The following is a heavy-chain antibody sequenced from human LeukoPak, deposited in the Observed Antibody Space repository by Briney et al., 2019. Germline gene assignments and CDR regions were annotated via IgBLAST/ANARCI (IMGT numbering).Heavy chain of an antibody. CDR1: GFSFSSYW. Sequence: GGSLRLSCEGSGFSFSSYWMTWVRQLPGKGPEWVANIRQDESERYFADSVKGRFTISRDNSKNTLYLQMNSLRAEDTAVYYCARDYYDRSGYYRFDPWGQGTQVIVSS. J-gene: IGHJ5*02. CDR3: ARDYYDRSGYYRFDP. CDR2: IRQDESER. V-gene: IGHV3-7*01. D-gene: IGHD3-22*01.